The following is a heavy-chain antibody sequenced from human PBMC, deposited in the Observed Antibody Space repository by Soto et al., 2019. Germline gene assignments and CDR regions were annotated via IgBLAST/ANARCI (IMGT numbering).Heavy chain of an antibody. D-gene: IGHD3-10*01. CDR1: GGTFSSYT. V-gene: IGHV1-69*02. CDR2: IIPILGIA. Sequence: QVQLVQSGAEVKKPGSSVKVSCKASGGTFSSYTISWVLQAPGQGLEWMGRIIPILGIANYAQKFQGRVTITADKSTSTAYMELSSLRSEDTAVYYCARGVGFGEPERDYWGQGTLVTVSS. CDR3: ARGVGFGEPERDY. J-gene: IGHJ4*02.